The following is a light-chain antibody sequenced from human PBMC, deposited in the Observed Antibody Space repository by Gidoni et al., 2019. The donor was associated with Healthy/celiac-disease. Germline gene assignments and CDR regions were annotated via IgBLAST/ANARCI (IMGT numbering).Light chain of an antibody. J-gene: IGLJ2*01. CDR2: RNS. CDR1: SSNSGAGYD. V-gene: IGLV1-40*01. CDR3: QSYDSSLSGWVV. Sequence: QSVLTQPPSASLPLGQRVPISCTGRSSNSGAGYDVLWYQQLPGTAPKPHIYRNSNRPSGAPDRISGSKSGTADSLSITGLQAEDEADYDCQSYDSSLSGWVVFGGGTKLTVL.